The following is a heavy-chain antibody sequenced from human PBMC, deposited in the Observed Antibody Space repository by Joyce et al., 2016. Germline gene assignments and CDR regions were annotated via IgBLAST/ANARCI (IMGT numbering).Heavy chain of an antibody. CDR2: IRRNSETT. D-gene: IGHD6-25*01. CDR1: GFSFSDYN. CDR3: ARERSGWRSAEYFQH. J-gene: IGHJ1*01. Sequence: EVQLVESGGGLVQPGGSLTLSCAASGFSFSDYNMNWVRQAPGKGLEWVSYIRRNSETTYYADSVKGRFKISRDNAKNSLFLQMHNLRDEDTAVYYCARERSGWRSAEYFQHWGQGIVVTVS. V-gene: IGHV3-48*02.